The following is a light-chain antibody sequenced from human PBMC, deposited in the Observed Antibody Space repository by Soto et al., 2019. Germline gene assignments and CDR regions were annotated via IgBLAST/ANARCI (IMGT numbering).Light chain of an antibody. CDR3: QQTYASRWT. J-gene: IGKJ1*01. Sequence: DIQMTQSPSSLSASVGDRITITCRASQTIDTSLNLYQQKPGKAPKLVIYAATNLQSGVPSRFSGSGSGTDFTLAISSLQPEDFATYSCQQTYASRWTFGQGTKVDIK. CDR1: QTIDTS. CDR2: AAT. V-gene: IGKV1-39*01.